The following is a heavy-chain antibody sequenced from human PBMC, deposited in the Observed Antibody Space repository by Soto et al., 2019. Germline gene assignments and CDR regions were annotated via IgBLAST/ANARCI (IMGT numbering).Heavy chain of an antibody. CDR2: IIPILGIA. Sequence: EASVKVSCKASGGTFSSYTISWVRQAPGQGLEWMGRIIPILGIANYAQKFQGRVTITADKSTSTAYMELSSLRSEDTAVYYCARDLGYCSSTSCYPGHDAFDIWGQGTMVTVSS. CDR3: ARDLGYCSSTSCYPGHDAFDI. V-gene: IGHV1-69*04. CDR1: GGTFSSYT. D-gene: IGHD2-2*01. J-gene: IGHJ3*02.